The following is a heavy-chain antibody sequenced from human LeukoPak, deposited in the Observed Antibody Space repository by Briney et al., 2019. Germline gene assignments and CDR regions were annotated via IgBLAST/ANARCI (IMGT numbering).Heavy chain of an antibody. Sequence: GGSLRLSCAASGLTFSSYEMNWVRQAPGKGLEWVSYISSSSSTIYYADSVRGRFTISRDNAKNSLYLQMNSLRDGDTAVYYCARDRLSVTTDWGQGTLVTVSS. CDR3: ARDRLSVTTD. J-gene: IGHJ4*02. CDR1: GLTFSSYE. CDR2: ISSSSSTI. D-gene: IGHD4-17*01. V-gene: IGHV3-48*02.